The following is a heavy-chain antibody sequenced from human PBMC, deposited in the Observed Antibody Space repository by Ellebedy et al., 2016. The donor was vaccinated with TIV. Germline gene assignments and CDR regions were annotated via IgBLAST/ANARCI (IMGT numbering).Heavy chain of an antibody. Sequence: PGGSLRLSCAASGFTFSTNWMSWVRQAPGKGLEWVGRIKSKTDGGTTDYDAPVKGRFTISRDDSKNTLYLQMNSLKTEDTAVYYCTTVVVVAATPAVDYWGQGTLVTVSS. J-gene: IGHJ4*02. D-gene: IGHD2-15*01. CDR2: IKSKTDGGTT. CDR1: GFTFSTNW. V-gene: IGHV3-15*01. CDR3: TTVVVVAATPAVDY.